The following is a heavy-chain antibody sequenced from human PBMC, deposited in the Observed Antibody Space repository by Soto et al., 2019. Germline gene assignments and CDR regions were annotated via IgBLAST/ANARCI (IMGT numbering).Heavy chain of an antibody. V-gene: IGHV2-5*01. Sequence: QITLKESGPTLVKPTQTLTLTCTFSGFSLSTSGVGVAWVRQPPGQALEWLAFIFWNDEKHYRPSLKSRVTVIKDTSKNQVVLTMSNVDPVDTGTYYCARLDGYNSYHFEYWGQVTLVTVSS. CDR3: ARLDGYNSYHFEY. CDR1: GFSLSTSGVG. J-gene: IGHJ4*02. D-gene: IGHD1-1*01. CDR2: IFWNDEK.